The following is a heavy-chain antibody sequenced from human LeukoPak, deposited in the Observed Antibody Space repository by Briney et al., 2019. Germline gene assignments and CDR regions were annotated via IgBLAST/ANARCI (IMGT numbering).Heavy chain of an antibody. J-gene: IGHJ5*02. CDR3: ARAPPTVDVFDP. D-gene: IGHD6-19*01. CDR1: GYTFTSYF. CDR2: INPGGGST. Sequence: ASVKVSCKASGYTFTSYFMHWVRQAPGQGLEWMGIINPGGGSTTHAQKFQGRLTMTRDTSTSTFYMELSSLGSEDTAVYYCARAPPTVDVFDPWGQGTLVTVSS. V-gene: IGHV1-46*01.